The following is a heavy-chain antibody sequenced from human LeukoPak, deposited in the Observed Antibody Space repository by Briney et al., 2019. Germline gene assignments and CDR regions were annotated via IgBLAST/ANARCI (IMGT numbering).Heavy chain of an antibody. D-gene: IGHD6-13*01. J-gene: IGHJ4*02. CDR1: GFTFSSYS. CDR3: AKDESSSSWHGSWKDY. CDR2: IRYDGSNK. V-gene: IGHV3-30*02. Sequence: GGSLRLSCAASGFTFSSYSMNWVRQAPGKGLEWVAFIRYDGSNKYYADSVKGRFTISRDNSKNTLYLQMNSLRAEDTAVYYCAKDESSSSWHGSWKDYWGQGTLVTVSS.